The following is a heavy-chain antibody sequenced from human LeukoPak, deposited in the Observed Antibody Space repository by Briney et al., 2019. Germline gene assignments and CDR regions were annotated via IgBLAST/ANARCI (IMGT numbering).Heavy chain of an antibody. CDR2: IKADGSEK. Sequence: PGGSLRLSCAASGFSFSGHWMNWVRRPPGKGLEWAANIKADGSEKYYVDSVKGRFTISRDDAKRTVDLQMDNLRAEDTAIYYCAYRNNFEYWGQGALVTVSS. CDR1: GFSFSGHW. CDR3: AYRNNFEY. D-gene: IGHD1-26*01. J-gene: IGHJ4*02. V-gene: IGHV3-7*05.